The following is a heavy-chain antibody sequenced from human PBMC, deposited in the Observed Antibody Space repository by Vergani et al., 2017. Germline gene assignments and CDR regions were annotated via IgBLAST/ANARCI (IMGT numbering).Heavy chain of an antibody. CDR3: ARAQGWELLGDYFDY. V-gene: IGHV4-59*01. J-gene: IGHJ4*02. CDR2: IYYSGST. D-gene: IGHD1-26*01. Sequence: QVQLQESGPGLVKPSETLSLTCTVSGGSISSYYWSWIRQPPGKGLEWIGYIYYSGSTNYNPSLKSRVNISVATSKNQFSLKLSSVTAADTAVYYCARAQGWELLGDYFDYWGQGTLVTVSS. CDR1: GGSISSYY.